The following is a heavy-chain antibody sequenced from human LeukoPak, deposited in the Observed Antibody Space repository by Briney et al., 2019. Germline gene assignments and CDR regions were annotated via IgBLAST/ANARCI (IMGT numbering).Heavy chain of an antibody. Sequence: SETLSLTCTVSGGSIRSYYWSWIRQPPGKGLEWIGHVYYSGSTDYNPSLKSRVTISVDTSKNQFSLRLSSGTAADTAVYYCASKDPPYYYDSREFDAFDIWGQGTMVTVSS. CDR2: VYYSGST. D-gene: IGHD3-22*01. J-gene: IGHJ3*02. CDR3: ASKDPPYYYDSREFDAFDI. V-gene: IGHV4-59*01. CDR1: GGSIRSYY.